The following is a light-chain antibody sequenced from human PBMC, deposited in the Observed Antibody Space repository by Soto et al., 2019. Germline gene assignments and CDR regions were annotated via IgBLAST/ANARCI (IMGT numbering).Light chain of an antibody. CDR3: AGRDDSLSGLYV. V-gene: IGLV1-44*01. CDR2: SNY. J-gene: IGLJ1*01. CDR1: SGSLS. Sequence: QSVLTQPPSASGTPGQRVTISCSASSGSLSVDWYQHLPGTAPKLLIYSNYQRPSGLPDRFSGSKSGTSASLVISGLQSEDDADYYCAGRDDSLSGLYVFGTGTKVTVL.